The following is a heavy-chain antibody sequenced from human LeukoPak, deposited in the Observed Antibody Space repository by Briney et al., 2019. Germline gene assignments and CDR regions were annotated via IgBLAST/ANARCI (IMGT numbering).Heavy chain of an antibody. CDR1: GFTFSSYG. CDR2: ISYDGSNK. V-gene: IGHV3-30*18. D-gene: IGHD3-10*01. Sequence: PGGSLTLSRAASGFTFSSYGMHWVRQAPGKGLEWVAVISYDGSNKYYADSVKGRFTISRDNAKNSLYLQMNSLRDEDTAVYYCAKDRALSYWGQETLGPVSA. J-gene: IGHJ4*02. CDR3: AKDRALSY.